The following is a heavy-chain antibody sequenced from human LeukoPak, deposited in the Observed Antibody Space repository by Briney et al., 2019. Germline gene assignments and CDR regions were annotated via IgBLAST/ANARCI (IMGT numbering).Heavy chain of an antibody. Sequence: SETLSLTCTVSGGSISSGDYYWSWIRQPPGKGLEWIGYIYYSGNTYYNPSLKSRVTISVDTSKNQFSLKLSSVTAADTAVYYCARDIVVVPAASPPYYYYYGMDVWGQGTTVTVSS. CDR2: IYYSGNT. CDR3: ARDIVVVPAASPPYYYYYGMDV. CDR1: GGSISSGDYY. V-gene: IGHV4-30-4*01. J-gene: IGHJ6*02. D-gene: IGHD2-2*01.